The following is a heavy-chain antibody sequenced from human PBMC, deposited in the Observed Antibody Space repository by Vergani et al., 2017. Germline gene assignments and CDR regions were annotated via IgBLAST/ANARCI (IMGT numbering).Heavy chain of an antibody. CDR3: ASVFMGYCSSTSCYWYYFDY. Sequence: EVQLLESGGGLVQPGGSLRLSCAASGFTFSSYAMSWVRQAPGKGLEWVSAISGSGGSTYYADSVKGRFTISRDNSKNSLYLQMNSLRAEDTAVYYCASVFMGYCSSTSCYWYYFDYWGQGTLVTVSS. CDR1: GFTFSSYA. V-gene: IGHV3-23*01. J-gene: IGHJ4*02. D-gene: IGHD2-2*01. CDR2: ISGSGGST.